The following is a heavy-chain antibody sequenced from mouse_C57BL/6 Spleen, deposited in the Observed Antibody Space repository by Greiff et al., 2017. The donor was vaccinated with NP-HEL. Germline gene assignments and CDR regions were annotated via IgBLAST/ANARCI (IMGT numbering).Heavy chain of an antibody. CDR2: IRSKSSNYAT. CDR3: VRGAIYYGNYDYFDY. J-gene: IGHJ2*01. V-gene: IGHV10-3*01. CDR1: GFTFNTYA. Sequence: EVQLVESGGGLVQPKGSLKLSCAASGFTFNTYAMHWVRQAPGKGLEWVARIRSKSSNYATYYADSVKDRFTISRDDSQSMLYLQMNNLKTEDTAMYYCVRGAIYYGNYDYFDYWGQGTTLTVSS. D-gene: IGHD2-1*01.